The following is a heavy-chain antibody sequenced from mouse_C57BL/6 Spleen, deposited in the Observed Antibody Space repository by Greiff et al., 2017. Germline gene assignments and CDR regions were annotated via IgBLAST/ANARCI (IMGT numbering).Heavy chain of an antibody. CDR2: IWRGGST. D-gene: IGHD1-1*01. CDR1: GFSLTSYG. CDR3: AKSGSSLYYFDY. Sequence: VQLQQSGPGLVQPSQSLSITCTVSGFSLTSYGVHWVRQSPGKGLEWLGVIWRGGSTDYNAAFMSRLSITKDNTKSQVFFKMNSLQADDTSIYYCAKSGSSLYYFDYWGQGTTLTVSS. J-gene: IGHJ2*01. V-gene: IGHV2-5*01.